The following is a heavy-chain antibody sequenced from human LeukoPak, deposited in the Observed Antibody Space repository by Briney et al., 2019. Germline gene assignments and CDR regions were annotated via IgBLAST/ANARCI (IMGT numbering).Heavy chain of an antibody. D-gene: IGHD3-16*01. CDR3: ARGGGLDV. CDR2: INHNGNVN. V-gene: IGHV3-7*03. CDR1: GFTFDDYA. Sequence: GGSLRLSCAASGFTFDDYAMHWVRQAPGKGLEWVASINHNGNVNYYVDSVKGRFTISRDNAKNSLYLQMSNLRAEDTAVYFCARGGGLDVWGQGATVTVSS. J-gene: IGHJ6*02.